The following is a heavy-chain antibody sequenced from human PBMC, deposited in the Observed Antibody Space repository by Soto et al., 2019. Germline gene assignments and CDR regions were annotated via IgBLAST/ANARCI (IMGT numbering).Heavy chain of an antibody. J-gene: IGHJ4*02. Sequence: QVQLVQSGAEVKKPGASVKVSCKASGYTFTSYAMHWVRQAPGQRLEWMGWINAGNGNTKYSQKFQGRVTITRATSASTAYMELSSLRSEDTAVYYCARVSVIPGYTFDYWGQGTLVTVSS. CDR2: INAGNGNT. D-gene: IGHD3-9*01. CDR3: ARVSVIPGYTFDY. CDR1: GYTFTSYA. V-gene: IGHV1-3*01.